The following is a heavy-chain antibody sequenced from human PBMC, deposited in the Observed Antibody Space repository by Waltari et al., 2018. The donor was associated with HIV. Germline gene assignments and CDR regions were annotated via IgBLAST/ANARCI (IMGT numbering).Heavy chain of an antibody. D-gene: IGHD3-9*01. CDR3: ARDRDDGPLRYFGY. CDR1: GGSISSSSYY. CDR2: IYYSGST. J-gene: IGHJ4*02. V-gene: IGHV4-39*07. Sequence: QLQLQESGPGLVKPSETLSLTCTVSGGSISSSSYYWGWIRQPPGKGLEWIGSIYYSGSTYYNPSLKSRVTISVDTSKNQFSLKLSSVTAADTAVYYCARDRDDGPLRYFGYWGQGTLVTVSS.